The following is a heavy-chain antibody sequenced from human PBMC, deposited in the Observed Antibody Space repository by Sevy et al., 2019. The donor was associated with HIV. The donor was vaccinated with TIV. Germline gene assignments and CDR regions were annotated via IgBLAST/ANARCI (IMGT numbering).Heavy chain of an antibody. CDR2: ISYDGSNK. J-gene: IGHJ4*02. CDR1: GFTFSSYA. Sequence: GGSLRLSCAASGFTFSSYAMHWVRQAPGKGLEWVAVISYDGSNKYYADSVKGRFTISRDNSKNTLYLQMNSLRAEDTSVYYCARATSWDEVDYWGQGTLVTVSS. D-gene: IGHD2-2*01. V-gene: IGHV3-30-3*01. CDR3: ARATSWDEVDY.